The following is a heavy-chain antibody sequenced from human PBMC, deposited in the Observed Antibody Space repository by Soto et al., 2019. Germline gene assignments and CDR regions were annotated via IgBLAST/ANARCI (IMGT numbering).Heavy chain of an antibody. J-gene: IGHJ4*02. Sequence: QVQLQESGPGLVKPSQTLSLTCTVSGASIGSGTYYWHWIRQHPGKGLELIGWLSHSGGTYYNPSLRRRMTISLAMSKDQFSLRLTSVTAADTAVYYCARGTRPDTRFGESIFDFWGQGTLVTVSS. V-gene: IGHV4-31*03. CDR3: ARGTRPDTRFGESIFDF. CDR1: GASIGSGTYY. D-gene: IGHD3-10*01. CDR2: LSHSGGT.